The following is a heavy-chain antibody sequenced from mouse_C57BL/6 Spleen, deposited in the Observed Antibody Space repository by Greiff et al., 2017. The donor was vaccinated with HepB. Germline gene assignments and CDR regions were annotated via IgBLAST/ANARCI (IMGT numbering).Heavy chain of an antibody. CDR1: GYTFTNDC. CDR2: IDPENGDT. V-gene: IGHV14-4*01. D-gene: IGHD1-1*01. J-gene: IGHJ2*01. Sequence: EVKLMESGAELVRPGASVKLSCTASGYTFTNDCMHWVKQRPEQGLEWIGWIDPENGDTEYASKFQGKATITADTSSNTAYLQLSSLTSEDSADYSVTTEGCISRLVDYFDYWGQGTTLTVSS. CDR3: TTEGCISRLVDYFDY.